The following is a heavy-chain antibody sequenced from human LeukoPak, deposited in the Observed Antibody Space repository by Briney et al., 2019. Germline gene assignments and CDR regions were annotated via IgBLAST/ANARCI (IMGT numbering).Heavy chain of an antibody. J-gene: IGHJ4*02. CDR3: ARYNSGSAAGTAGHFDY. V-gene: IGHV3-9*01. D-gene: IGHD6-13*01. Sequence: PGRSLRLSCAASGFTFDDYAMHWVRHAPGKGLEWVSGISWNSGSIGYADSVKGRFTISRDNAKNSLYLQMNSLRAGDTAVYYCARYNSGSAAGTAGHFDYWGQGTLVTVSS. CDR1: GFTFDDYA. CDR2: ISWNSGSI.